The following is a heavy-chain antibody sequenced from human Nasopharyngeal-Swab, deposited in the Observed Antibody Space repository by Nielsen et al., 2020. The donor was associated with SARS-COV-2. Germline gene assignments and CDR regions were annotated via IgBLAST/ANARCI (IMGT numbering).Heavy chain of an antibody. D-gene: IGHD3-10*01. CDR1: GGSFSGYD. V-gene: IGHV4-34*01. Sequence: SETLSLTCAAYGGSFSGYDWSWIRQPPGKGLEWIGDINHSGSTNYNPSPKSRVTISVDTSKNQFSLKLSSVTAADTAVYYCARASRITMVRGAGGYYYYGMDVWGQGTTVTVSS. CDR3: ARASRITMVRGAGGYYYYGMDV. J-gene: IGHJ6*02. CDR2: INHSGST.